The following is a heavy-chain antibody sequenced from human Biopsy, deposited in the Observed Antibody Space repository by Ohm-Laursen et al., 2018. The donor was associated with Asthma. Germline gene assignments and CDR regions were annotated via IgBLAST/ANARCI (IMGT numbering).Heavy chain of an antibody. CDR3: ARDVMEWYLPAFDF. D-gene: IGHD3-3*01. Sequence: SLRLSCAASGFVFSQCGMHWVRQAPGKGLEWVAVGGSYYDGGLKYYADSVNGRFTVSRDDSKNTLYLQMNSLRPDDTAVYYCARDVMEWYLPAFDFWGQGTLVTVSS. J-gene: IGHJ4*02. CDR2: GGSYYDGGLK. V-gene: IGHV3-30*03. CDR1: GFVFSQCG.